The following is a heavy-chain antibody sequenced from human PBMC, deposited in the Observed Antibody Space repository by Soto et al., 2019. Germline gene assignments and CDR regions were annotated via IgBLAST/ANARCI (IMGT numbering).Heavy chain of an antibody. Sequence: GESLKISCKGSGYSFTSYWIGWVRQMPGKGLEWMGIIYPGDSDTRYSPSFQGQVTISADKSISTAYLQWSSLKASDTAMYYCASPGIAVAGTGKNFDYWGQGTLVIVSS. D-gene: IGHD6-19*01. CDR3: ASPGIAVAGTGKNFDY. CDR1: GYSFTSYW. V-gene: IGHV5-51*01. CDR2: IYPGDSDT. J-gene: IGHJ4*02.